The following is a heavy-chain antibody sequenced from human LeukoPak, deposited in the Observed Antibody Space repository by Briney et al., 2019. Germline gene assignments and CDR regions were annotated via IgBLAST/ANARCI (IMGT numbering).Heavy chain of an antibody. CDR3: ARDTQLELLRV. CDR1: GYTFTSYY. J-gene: IGHJ4*02. V-gene: IGHV1-46*01. CDR2: INPSGGST. D-gene: IGHD1-7*01. Sequence: GASVKVSCKASGYTFTSYYMHWVRQAPGQGLEWMGIINPSGGSTSYAQKFQGRVTMTRDTSTSTVYMELSSLRSEDTAAYYCARDTQLELLRVWGQGTLVTVSS.